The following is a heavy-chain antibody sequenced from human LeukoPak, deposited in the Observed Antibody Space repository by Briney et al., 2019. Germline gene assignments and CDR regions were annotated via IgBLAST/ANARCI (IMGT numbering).Heavy chain of an antibody. V-gene: IGHV4-34*01. Sequence: SETLSLTCAVYGGSFSGYYWNWIRQPPGKGLEWIGEINHSGSTNYNPSLKSRVTISVDTSKNQFSLKLSSVTAADTAVYYCARDSRGGIVVDCYYYGMDVWGQGTTVTVSS. J-gene: IGHJ6*02. CDR1: GGSFSGYY. CDR3: ARDSRGGIVVDCYYYGMDV. CDR2: INHSGST. D-gene: IGHD2-2*01.